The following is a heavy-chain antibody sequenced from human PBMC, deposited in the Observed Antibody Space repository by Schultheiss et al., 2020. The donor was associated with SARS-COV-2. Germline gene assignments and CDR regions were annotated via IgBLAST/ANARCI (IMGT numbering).Heavy chain of an antibody. V-gene: IGHV3-23*01. D-gene: IGHD3-9*01. CDR1: GFTFSSYA. J-gene: IGHJ6*02. Sequence: GESLKISCAASGFTFSSYAMSWVRQAPGKGLEWVSAISGSGGSTYYADSVKGRFTISRDNSKNTLYLQMNSLRAEDTAVYYCAKRWFYYYYGMDVWGQGTTVTVSS. CDR2: ISGSGGST. CDR3: AKRWFYYYYGMDV.